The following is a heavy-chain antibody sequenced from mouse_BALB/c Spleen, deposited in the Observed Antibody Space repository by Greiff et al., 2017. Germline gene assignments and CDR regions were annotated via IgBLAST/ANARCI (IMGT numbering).Heavy chain of an antibody. D-gene: IGHD1-1*01. J-gene: IGHJ1*01. CDR3: ARSPYYYGSSHGYFDV. Sequence: EVMLVESGGGLVKPGGSLKLSCAASGFTFSSYAMSWVRQSPEKRLEWVAEISSGGSYTYYPDTVTGRFTISRDNAKNTLYLEMSSLRSEDTAMYYCARSPYYYGSSHGYFDVWGAGTTVTVSS. CDR1: GFTFSSYA. V-gene: IGHV5-9-4*01. CDR2: ISSGGSYT.